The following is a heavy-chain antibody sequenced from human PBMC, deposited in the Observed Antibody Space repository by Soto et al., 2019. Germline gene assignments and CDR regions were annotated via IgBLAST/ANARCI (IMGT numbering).Heavy chain of an antibody. CDR2: IYSGGST. J-gene: IGHJ6*02. Sequence: QVQLQESGPGLVKPSETLSLTCTVSGGFVNSDTHSWSWIRQTPGKRLEWIGFIYSGGSTKNPSLRSRVTMSVDTSTTQFSLKLRSVIVADTAVYHCARFVRSCSATTCSTRADVWGQGITVTVSS. CDR3: ARFVRSCSATTCSTRADV. D-gene: IGHD2-2*01. CDR1: GGFVNSDTHS. V-gene: IGHV4-61*01.